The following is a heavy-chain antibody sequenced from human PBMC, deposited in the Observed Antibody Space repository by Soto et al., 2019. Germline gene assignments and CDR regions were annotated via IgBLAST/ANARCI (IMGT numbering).Heavy chain of an antibody. CDR3: ARDYCSGGSCYYYYYGMDV. CDR2: ISSSSSTI. CDR1: GFTFSSYS. D-gene: IGHD2-15*01. Sequence: GGSLRLSCAASGFTFSSYSMNWVRQAPGKGLEWVSYISSSSSTIYYADSVKGRFTISRDNAKNSLDLQMNSLRDEDTAVYYCARDYCSGGSCYYYYYGMDVWGQGTTVTVSS. J-gene: IGHJ6*02. V-gene: IGHV3-48*02.